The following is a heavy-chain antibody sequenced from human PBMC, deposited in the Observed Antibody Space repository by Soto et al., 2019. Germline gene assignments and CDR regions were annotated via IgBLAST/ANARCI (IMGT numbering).Heavy chain of an antibody. D-gene: IGHD2-2*01. CDR1: GGTFSSYA. CDR2: IIPIFGTA. Sequence: QVQLVQSGAEVKKPGSSVKVSCKASGGTFSSYAISWVRQAPGQGLEWMGGIIPIFGTANYAQKFQGRVTITADESTSTAYMELSSLRSEDTAVYYCARDLGYCSSTSCQYLDYWGHGTLVTVSS. CDR3: ARDLGYCSSTSCQYLDY. V-gene: IGHV1-69*01. J-gene: IGHJ4*01.